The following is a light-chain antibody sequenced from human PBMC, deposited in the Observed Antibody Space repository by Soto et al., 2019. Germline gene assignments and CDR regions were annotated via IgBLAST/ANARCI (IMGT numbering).Light chain of an antibody. Sequence: EIVMTQSPSTRSVSPGQRATLSCRASQSVSSNLAWYQQKPGQAPRLLIYGASTRATGIPARFSGSGSGTDFTLTISRLEPEDFAVYYCQQYGSSGTFGHGTKVDIK. J-gene: IGKJ1*01. CDR1: QSVSSN. V-gene: IGKV3-15*01. CDR2: GAS. CDR3: QQYGSSGT.